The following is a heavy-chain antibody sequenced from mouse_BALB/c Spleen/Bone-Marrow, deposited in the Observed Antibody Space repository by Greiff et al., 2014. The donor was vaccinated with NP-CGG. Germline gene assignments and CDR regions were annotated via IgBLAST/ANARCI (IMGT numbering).Heavy chain of an antibody. D-gene: IGHD1-2*01. CDR1: GFAFSRYW. Sequence: EVQVEESGGGLVQPGGSLKLSCAASGFAFSRYWMSWVRQAPGKGLEWIGEINPDSSTINYTQSLKDKFIISRDNAKNTLYLQMSKVRSEDTALYYCAMLGYYGYFAYWGQGTLVTVST. CDR3: AMLGYYGYFAY. V-gene: IGHV4-1*02. CDR2: INPDSSTI. J-gene: IGHJ3*01.